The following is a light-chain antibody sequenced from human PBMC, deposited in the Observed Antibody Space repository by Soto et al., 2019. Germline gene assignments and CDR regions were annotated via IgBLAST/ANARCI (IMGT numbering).Light chain of an antibody. V-gene: IGKV1-5*01. CDR2: DAS. CDR1: QSISTH. Sequence: DIQMTQSPSTLPASVGDRVTITCRASQSISTHLAWYQQKPGKAPEVLIYDASTLESGVPSRFSGSGSGTKFSLTISNLQPDDFATYYCQQYSSNLYTFGQGTKLEIK. CDR3: QQYSSNLYT. J-gene: IGKJ2*01.